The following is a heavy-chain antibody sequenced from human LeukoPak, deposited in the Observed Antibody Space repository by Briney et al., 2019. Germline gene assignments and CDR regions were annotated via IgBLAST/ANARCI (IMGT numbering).Heavy chain of an antibody. Sequence: ASVKVSCKASGYTFTSYYMHWVRQAPGQGLEWMGGIIPIFGTANYAQKFQGRVTITADESTSTAYMELSSLRSEDTAVYYCASYYYGSGSSLIAFDYWGQGTLVTVSS. CDR3: ASYYYGSGSSLIAFDY. D-gene: IGHD3-10*01. CDR1: GYTFTSYY. J-gene: IGHJ4*02. CDR2: IIPIFGTA. V-gene: IGHV1-69*13.